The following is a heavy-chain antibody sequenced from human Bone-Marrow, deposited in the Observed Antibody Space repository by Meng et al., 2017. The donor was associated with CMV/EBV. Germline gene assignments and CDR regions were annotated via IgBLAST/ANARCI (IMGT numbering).Heavy chain of an antibody. CDR2: IKHSGST. D-gene: IGHD6-6*01. CDR3: ARGGRARPPYYYYGMDV. J-gene: IGHJ6*02. CDR1: GGSFSGYY. V-gene: IGHV4-34*01. Sequence: SETLSLTCAVYGGSFSGYYWSWIRQPPGKGLEWIGEIKHSGSTNYNPSLKSRVTISVDTSKNQFSLKLSSVTAADTAVYYCARGGRARPPYYYYGMDVWGQGTTVTVSS.